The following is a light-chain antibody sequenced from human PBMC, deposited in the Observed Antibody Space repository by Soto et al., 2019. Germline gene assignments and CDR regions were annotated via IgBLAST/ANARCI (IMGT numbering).Light chain of an antibody. CDR1: NIAVAAYKY. Sequence: HCALTQPASLTGTPGQSITISCTTSNIAVAAYKYISWYRQHPGEAPKLIIYDVSNRPSGISKRFSGSKSGNTASLTISGLQTEDEAEDFGSTYTDKTYIFGSGTKVPVL. CDR3: STYTDKTYI. V-gene: IGLV2-14*03. CDR2: DVS. J-gene: IGLJ1*01.